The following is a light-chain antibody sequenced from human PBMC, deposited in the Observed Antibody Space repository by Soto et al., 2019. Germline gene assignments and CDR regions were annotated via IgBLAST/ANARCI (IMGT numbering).Light chain of an antibody. CDR3: EQLNSYPRT. CDR1: QGISSY. J-gene: IGKJ4*01. Sequence: DIQLTQSPSFLSASVGDRVTITCRAGQGISSYLAWYQQKPGKAPKLLIYAASTLQSGVPSRFSGSGSGTEFTLTISSLQPEDFATYYCEQLNSYPRTFGGGTKVEIQ. CDR2: AAS. V-gene: IGKV1-9*01.